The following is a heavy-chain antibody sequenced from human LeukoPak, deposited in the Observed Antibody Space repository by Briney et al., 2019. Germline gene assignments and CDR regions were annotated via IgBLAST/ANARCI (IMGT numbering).Heavy chain of an antibody. CDR1: GGSFSGYY. V-gene: IGHV4-34*01. Sequence: SETLSLTCAVYGGSFSGYYWSWIRQPPGKGLEWIGEINHNGSTNYNPSLKSRVTISVDTSNNQFSLRLTSVTAADTAMYYCAAGPWELDFWGQGTLVTVSS. CDR2: INHNGST. J-gene: IGHJ4*02. CDR3: AAGPWELDF. D-gene: IGHD1-26*01.